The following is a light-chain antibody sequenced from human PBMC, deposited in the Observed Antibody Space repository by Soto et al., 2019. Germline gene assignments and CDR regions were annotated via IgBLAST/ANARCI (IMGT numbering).Light chain of an antibody. CDR1: QGISSA. CDR2: DAS. V-gene: IGKV1-13*02. J-gene: IGKJ3*01. Sequence: AIQLTQSPSSLSASVGDRVTITCRASQGISSALAWYQQKPGQAPKLLIYDASSLESGVPSRFSGSGSGTDCTLTVSSLQPEDFATYCCQQFNSYSRTFGPGKKVDIK. CDR3: QQFNSYSRT.